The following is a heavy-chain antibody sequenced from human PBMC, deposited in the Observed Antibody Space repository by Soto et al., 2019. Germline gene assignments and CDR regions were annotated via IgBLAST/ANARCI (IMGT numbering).Heavy chain of an antibody. CDR1: GGSFSGYY. CDR3: ARELAVARGAFDI. D-gene: IGHD6-19*01. Sequence: SETLSLTCAVYGGSFSGYYWSWISQSPGKGLEWIGEINHRGSTHYNPSLRSRVTISVDTSKNQFSLKLSSVTAADTAVYYCARELAVARGAFDIWGQGTMVT. V-gene: IGHV4-34*01. CDR2: INHRGST. J-gene: IGHJ3*02.